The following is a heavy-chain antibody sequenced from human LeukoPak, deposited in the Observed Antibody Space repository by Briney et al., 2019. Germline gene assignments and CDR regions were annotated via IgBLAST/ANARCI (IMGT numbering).Heavy chain of an antibody. J-gene: IGHJ4*02. V-gene: IGHV6-1*01. CDR3: AREVPSIAARLHFDY. CDR1: GDSVSSNSAA. D-gene: IGHD6-6*01. Sequence: SQTLSLTCAISGDSVSSNSAAWNWIRQSPSRGLEWLGRTYYRSKWYNDYAVSVKSRITINPETSKNQFSLQLNSVTPEDTAVYYCAREVPSIAARLHFDYWGQGTLVTVSS. CDR2: TYYRSKWYN.